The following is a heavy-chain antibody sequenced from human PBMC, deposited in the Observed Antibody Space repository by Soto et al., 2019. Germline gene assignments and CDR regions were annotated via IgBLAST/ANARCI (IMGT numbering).Heavy chain of an antibody. CDR3: ARQVDAWTHYYYYGMDV. CDR1: GFTFSSYA. D-gene: IGHD1-1*01. V-gene: IGHV3-30-3*01. J-gene: IGHJ6*02. CDR2: ISYDGSNK. Sequence: PGGSLRLSCAASGFTFSSYAMHWVRQAPGKGLEWVAVISYDGSNKYYADYVKGRFTISRDNSKNSLYLQMNSLRAEDTAVYYCARQVDAWTHYYYYGMDVWGQGTTVTSP.